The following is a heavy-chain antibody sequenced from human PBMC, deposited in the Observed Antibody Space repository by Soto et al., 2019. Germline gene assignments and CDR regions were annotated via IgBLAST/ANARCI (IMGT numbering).Heavy chain of an antibody. CDR1: GYSFTSFW. D-gene: IGHD5-12*01. CDR2: IYPGDSDT. Sequence: GESLKISCKRSGYSFTSFWIGWVRQTPGKGLEWMGIIYPGDSDTRYSPSFQGQVTISADKSISTAYLQWSSLKASDTAMYYCARHYTGYDYYFDYWGQGTLVTVSS. J-gene: IGHJ4*02. V-gene: IGHV5-51*01. CDR3: ARHYTGYDYYFDY.